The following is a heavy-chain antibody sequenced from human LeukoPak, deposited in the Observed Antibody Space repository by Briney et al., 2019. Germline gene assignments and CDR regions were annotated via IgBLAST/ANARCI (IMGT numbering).Heavy chain of an antibody. CDR2: IYYSGST. CDR1: GGSISSGGYY. Sequence: SSETLSLTCTVSGGSISSGGYYWSWIRQHPGKGLEWIGYIYYSGSTYYNPSLKSRVTISVDTSKNQFSLKLSSVTAADTAVYYCARGNYYDSSGYYSVPDYWGQGTLVTVSS. J-gene: IGHJ4*02. V-gene: IGHV4-31*03. D-gene: IGHD3-22*01. CDR3: ARGNYYDSSGYYSVPDY.